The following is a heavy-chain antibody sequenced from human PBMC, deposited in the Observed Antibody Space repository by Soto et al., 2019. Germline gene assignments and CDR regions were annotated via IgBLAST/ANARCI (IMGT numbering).Heavy chain of an antibody. V-gene: IGHV3-15*01. J-gene: IGHJ3*02. CDR3: TTAPIVVPGYDAFDI. CDR1: GFTFSNAG. CDR2: IKSKTDGGTT. Sequence: GGSLRLSCAASGFTFSNAGRSWVRQAPGKGLEWVGRIKSKTDGGTTDYAAPVKGRFTISRDDSKNTLYLQMNSLKTEDTAVYYCTTAPIVVPGYDAFDIWGQGTIVTVSS. D-gene: IGHD2-2*01.